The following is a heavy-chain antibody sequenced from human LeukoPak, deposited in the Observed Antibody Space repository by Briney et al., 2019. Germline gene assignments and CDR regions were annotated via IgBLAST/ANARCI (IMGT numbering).Heavy chain of an antibody. D-gene: IGHD3-16*01. CDR2: ITPSGTST. Sequence: PGGSLRLSCAASGFSLSDYFMSWVRQAPGKEPEWISYITPSGTSTDYADSVKGRFSISKDNAKNSVVLHMNSLKAEDTAVYFCTRDRRGSYHAFVSWCQGTLVSVSS. CDR1: GFSLSDYF. V-gene: IGHV3-11*01. CDR3: TRDRRGSYHAFVS. J-gene: IGHJ5*02.